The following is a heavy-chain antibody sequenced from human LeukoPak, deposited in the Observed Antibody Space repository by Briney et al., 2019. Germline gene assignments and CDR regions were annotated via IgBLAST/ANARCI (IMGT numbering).Heavy chain of an antibody. Sequence: PGGSLRLSCAASGFTFSTYWMHRVRQAPGKGLVWVSRIKSDGSTNYADSVKGRFTISRDNAKNTVSLQMNSLRAEDTAVYYCAREGGDYGDADGYWGQGTLVTVSS. CDR1: GFTFSTYW. CDR3: AREGGDYGDADGY. J-gene: IGHJ4*02. CDR2: IKSDGST. D-gene: IGHD4-17*01. V-gene: IGHV3-74*01.